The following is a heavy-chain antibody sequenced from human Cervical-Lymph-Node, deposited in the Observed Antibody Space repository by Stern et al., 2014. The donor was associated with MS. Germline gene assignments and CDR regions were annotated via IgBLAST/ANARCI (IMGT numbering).Heavy chain of an antibody. Sequence: QVQLQESGPGLVKPSQTLSLTCTVSGGSISSGGYYWSWIRQHPGKGLEWIGYIYYSGCTYYNPSLKSRVTISVDTSKNQFSLKLSSVTAADTAVYYCARVSYDFWSGYYPFDYWGQGTLVTVSS. D-gene: IGHD3-3*01. V-gene: IGHV4-31*03. CDR1: GGSISSGGYY. J-gene: IGHJ4*02. CDR3: ARVSYDFWSGYYPFDY. CDR2: IYYSGCT.